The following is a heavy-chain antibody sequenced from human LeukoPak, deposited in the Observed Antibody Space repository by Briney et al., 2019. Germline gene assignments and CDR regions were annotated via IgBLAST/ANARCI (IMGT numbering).Heavy chain of an antibody. CDR2: INPNSGDT. V-gene: IGHV1-2*02. J-gene: IGHJ4*02. Sequence: GASVKVSCKASGYTFTGYYMHWVRQAPGQGLEWMGWINPNSGDTKYAQKFQGRVTMTRDTSISTAYMELSRLRSDDTAVYNCATQRGSYLWGTDFDYWGQGTLVTVSS. CDR1: GYTFTGYY. CDR3: ATQRGSYLWGTDFDY. D-gene: IGHD3-16*01.